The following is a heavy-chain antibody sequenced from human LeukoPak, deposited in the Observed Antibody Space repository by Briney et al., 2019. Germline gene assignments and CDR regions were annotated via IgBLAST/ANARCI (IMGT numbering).Heavy chain of an antibody. Sequence: GGSLRLSCAASGFTLSSYAMSWVRQAPGKGLEWVSGISGSGGSTYYADSVKGRFTIPRDNSKNTLYLQMNSLRAEDTAVYYCAKDRMGYSSSWFDYWGQGTLVTVSS. CDR3: AKDRMGYSSSWFDY. CDR1: GFTLSSYA. D-gene: IGHD6-13*01. J-gene: IGHJ4*02. CDR2: ISGSGGST. V-gene: IGHV3-23*01.